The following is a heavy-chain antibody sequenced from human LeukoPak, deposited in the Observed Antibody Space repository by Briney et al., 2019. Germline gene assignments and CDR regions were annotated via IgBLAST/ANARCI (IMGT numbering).Heavy chain of an antibody. CDR1: EFSFSGYA. Sequence: GGSLRLSCAASEFSFSGYAMSWVRQAPGKGLEWVSSISGSGSTTWYADSVKGRFTISRDNSENTLYLQMNSLRAEDTAVYYCARGKVRTAMDVWGQGTTVTVSS. J-gene: IGHJ6*02. V-gene: IGHV3-23*01. D-gene: IGHD1-1*01. CDR3: ARGKVRTAMDV. CDR2: ISGSGSTT.